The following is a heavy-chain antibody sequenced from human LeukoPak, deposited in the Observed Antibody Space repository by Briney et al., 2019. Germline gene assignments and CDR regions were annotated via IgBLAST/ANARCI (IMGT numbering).Heavy chain of an antibody. J-gene: IGHJ6*03. Sequence: ASVKVSCKASGYTFTDYGISWVRQAPGQGLEWMGGIIPIFGTANYAQKFQGRVTITADESTSTAYMELSSLRSEDTAVYYCARDQQPFYYYYYMDVWGKGTTVTVSS. CDR1: GYTFTDYG. CDR2: IIPIFGTA. V-gene: IGHV1-69*13. D-gene: IGHD1/OR15-1a*01. CDR3: ARDQQPFYYYYYMDV.